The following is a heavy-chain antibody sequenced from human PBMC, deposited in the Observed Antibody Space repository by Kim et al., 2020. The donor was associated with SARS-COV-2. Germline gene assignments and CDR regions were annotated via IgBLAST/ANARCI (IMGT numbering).Heavy chain of an antibody. V-gene: IGHV4-61*01. CDR2: IYHNGRT. J-gene: IGHJ4*01. Sequence: SETLSLTCTVSGDSVSSNSYYWSWIRQPPGKGLEWIGYIYHNGRTNYNPSLKSRVTVSVDTSKNQFSLRLRSVTAADTAAYYCARVGLYSGSYYFDFWG. CDR3: ARVGLYSGSYYFDF. CDR1: GDSVSSNSYY. D-gene: IGHD1-26*01.